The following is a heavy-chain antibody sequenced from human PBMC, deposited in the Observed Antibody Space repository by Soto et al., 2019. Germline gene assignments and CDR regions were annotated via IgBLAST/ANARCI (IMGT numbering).Heavy chain of an antibody. J-gene: IGHJ4*02. Sequence: QVQLVESGGGVVQPGRSLRLSCAASGFTFSSYGMHWVRQAPGKGLEWVAVIWYDGSNKYYADSVKGRFTISRDNSKNTLYLKMNSLRSEDTAVYYCARDFTYYYDSSGNTFDYWGQGTLVTVSS. D-gene: IGHD3-22*01. CDR2: IWYDGSNK. V-gene: IGHV3-33*01. CDR1: GFTFSSYG. CDR3: ARDFTYYYDSSGNTFDY.